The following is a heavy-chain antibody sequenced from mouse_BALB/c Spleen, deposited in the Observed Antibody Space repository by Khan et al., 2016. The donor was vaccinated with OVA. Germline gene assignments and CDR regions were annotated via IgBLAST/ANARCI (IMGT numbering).Heavy chain of an antibody. CDR3: ARAYYGNYREAMDY. V-gene: IGHV2-6-7*01. CDR2: IWGDGST. Sequence: QVQLKESGPGLVAPSQSLSITCTVSGFSLTGYGVNWVRQPPGKGLEWLGMIWGDGSTEYNSVLKSRLSNSKDKSKSQVFLKMNSMQTDDTARYYCARAYYGNYREAMDYWGQGTSVTVSS. CDR1: GFSLTGYG. D-gene: IGHD2-10*01. J-gene: IGHJ4*01.